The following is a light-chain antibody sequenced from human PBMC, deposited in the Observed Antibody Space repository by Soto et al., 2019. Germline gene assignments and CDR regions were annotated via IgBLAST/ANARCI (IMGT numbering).Light chain of an antibody. CDR3: QHYDNLPPFT. CDR1: QDIRKY. V-gene: IGKV1-33*01. CDR2: GAS. J-gene: IGKJ3*01. Sequence: DIQMTQSPSSLSASVGDRVTITCQASQDIRKYLNWYQQKPGRAPKLLIYGASNLAHGVTSRFCGSGYGTDFTYTISSLQPEDIATYYCQHYDNLPPFTFGPGTKVAIK.